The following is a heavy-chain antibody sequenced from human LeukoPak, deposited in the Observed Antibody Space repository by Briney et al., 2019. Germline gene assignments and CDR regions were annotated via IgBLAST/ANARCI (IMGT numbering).Heavy chain of an antibody. V-gene: IGHV4-34*01. CDR3: ARVRYSSSWYGGWFDP. CDR2: INHSGST. CDR1: GGSLSGYY. Sequence: SETQSLTCAVYGGSLSGYYWSWIRQPPGKGLEWIGDINHSGSTNYNPSLKSRVTISVDTSKNQFSLKLSSVTAADTAVYYCARVRYSSSWYGGWFDPWGQGTLVTVSS. D-gene: IGHD6-13*01. J-gene: IGHJ5*02.